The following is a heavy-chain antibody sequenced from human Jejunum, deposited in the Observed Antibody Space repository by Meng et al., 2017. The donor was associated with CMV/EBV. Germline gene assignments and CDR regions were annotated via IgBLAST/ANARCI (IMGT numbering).Heavy chain of an antibody. D-gene: IGHD3-3*01. J-gene: IGHJ4*02. CDR3: ARVFGVAYFDS. CDR1: DYTFSNYG. CDR2: ISPYNDNA. V-gene: IGHV1-18*01. Sequence: CKASDYTFSNYGFTWVRRAPGQGLEWMGYISPYNDNATYAQKFQGRVTMTRDTSTSTAYMELRSLRADDTAVYYCARVFGVAYFDSWGQGTLVTVSS.